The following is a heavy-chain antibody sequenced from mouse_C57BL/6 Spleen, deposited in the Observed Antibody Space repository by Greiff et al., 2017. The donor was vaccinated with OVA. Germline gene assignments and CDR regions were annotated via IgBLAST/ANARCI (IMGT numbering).Heavy chain of an antibody. V-gene: IGHV1-53*01. CDR3: ARYRYYDYDEGYFDV. CDR1: GYTFTSYW. Sequence: QVQLKQPGTELVKPGASVKLSCKASGYTFTSYWMHWVKQRPGQGLEWIGNINPSNGGTNYNEKFKSKATLTVDKSSSTAYMQLSILTSEDSAVYYCARYRYYDYDEGYFDVWGTGTTVTVSS. J-gene: IGHJ1*03. D-gene: IGHD2-4*01. CDR2: INPSNGGT.